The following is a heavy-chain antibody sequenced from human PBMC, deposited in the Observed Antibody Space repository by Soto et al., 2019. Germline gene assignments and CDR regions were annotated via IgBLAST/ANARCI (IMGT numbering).Heavy chain of an antibody. J-gene: IGHJ6*02. D-gene: IGHD2-2*02. V-gene: IGHV1-18*04. CDR1: GYTFTSYG. CDR3: ARDRDIVVVPAAISNYYYGMDV. CDR2: ISAYNGNT. Sequence: QVQLVQSGAEVKKPGASVKVSCKASGYTFTSYGISWVRQAPGQGLEWMGWISAYNGNTNYAQKLQGRVTMTTDTSTSTAYMALRSLRSDDTAVYYCARDRDIVVVPAAISNYYYGMDVWGQGTTVTVSS.